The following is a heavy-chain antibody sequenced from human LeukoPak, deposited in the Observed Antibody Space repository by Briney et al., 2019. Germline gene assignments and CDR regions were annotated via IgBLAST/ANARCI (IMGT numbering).Heavy chain of an antibody. J-gene: IGHJ3*02. CDR1: GGSISSYY. Sequence: KSSETLSLTCTDSGGSISSYYWSWIRQPPGKGLEWIGYIYYSGSTNYNPSLKSRVTISVDTSKYQFSLKLSSVTAADTAVYYCASQGYYDILTGYYTAFDIWGQGTMVTVSS. V-gene: IGHV4-59*01. CDR2: IYYSGST. CDR3: ASQGYYDILTGYYTAFDI. D-gene: IGHD3-9*01.